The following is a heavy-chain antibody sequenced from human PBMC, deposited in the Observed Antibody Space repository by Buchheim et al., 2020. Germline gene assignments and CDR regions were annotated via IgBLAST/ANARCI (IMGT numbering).Heavy chain of an antibody. J-gene: IGHJ1*01. Sequence: QVQLQESGPGLVKPSQTLSLTCTVSGGSISSGDYYWSWIRQPPGKGLEWIGYIYYSGSTYYNPSLKSRVTISVDTSKNQFSLKLCSMTAADTAVYYCARGHDRIAAADTGFQHWGQGTL. CDR3: ARGHDRIAAADTGFQH. CDR2: IYYSGST. CDR1: GGSISSGDYY. V-gene: IGHV4-30-4*01. D-gene: IGHD6-13*01.